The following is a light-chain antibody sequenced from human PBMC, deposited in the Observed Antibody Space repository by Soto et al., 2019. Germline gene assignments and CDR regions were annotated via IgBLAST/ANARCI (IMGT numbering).Light chain of an antibody. CDR3: QQYDDWPET. J-gene: IGKJ1*01. Sequence: EIVMTQSPATLSVSPGERATLSCRASQSISSNLAWYQQKPGQAPRLLMFRTSSRATGFPARFSGSGSGTEFNLTISSLQSEDFAVYYCQQYDDWPETCGQGTKVEIK. CDR1: QSISSN. CDR2: RTS. V-gene: IGKV3-15*01.